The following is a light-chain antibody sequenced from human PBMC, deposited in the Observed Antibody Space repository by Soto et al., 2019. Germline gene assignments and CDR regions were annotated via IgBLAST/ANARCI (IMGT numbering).Light chain of an antibody. V-gene: IGKV3-20*01. CDR2: GAS. CDR3: QQSYRTGFT. J-gene: IGKJ3*01. CDR1: QSVSNNY. Sequence: EIVLTQPPGTRSLSQGERATLSCRASQSVSNNYLAWYQQKPGQAPRLLIYGASNRATGIPDRFSGSGSGTDFTLTISRLEPEDFATYFCQQSYRTGFTFGPGTKVDI.